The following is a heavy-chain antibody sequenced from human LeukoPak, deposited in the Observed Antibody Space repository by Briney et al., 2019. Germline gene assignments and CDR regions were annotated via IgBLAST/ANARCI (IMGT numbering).Heavy chain of an antibody. Sequence: PGRSLRLSCAASGFTFSSYGMHWVRQAPGKGLEWVAVISYDGSNKYYADSVKGRFTISRDNSKNTLYLQMNSLRAEDTAVYYCAKDRDSYYDSTGYYDYWGQGTLVTVSS. V-gene: IGHV3-30*18. D-gene: IGHD3-22*01. CDR1: GFTFSSYG. CDR2: ISYDGSNK. J-gene: IGHJ4*02. CDR3: AKDRDSYYDSTGYYDY.